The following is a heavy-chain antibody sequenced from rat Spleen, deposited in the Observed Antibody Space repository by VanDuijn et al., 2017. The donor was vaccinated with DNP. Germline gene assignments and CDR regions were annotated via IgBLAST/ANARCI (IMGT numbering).Heavy chain of an antibody. CDR1: GFSITSSH. CDR3: ATGPITTFAY. V-gene: IGHV3-1*01. Sequence: EVQLQESGPGLVKPSQSLSLTCSATGFSITSSHRWNWIRKFPGNKMEWLGYISYSGSTSYNPSLKSRISITRDTSKNQFFLQLNSVTTEDTATYYCATGPITTFAYWGQGTLVTVSS. CDR2: ISYSGST. J-gene: IGHJ3*01. D-gene: IGHD1-10*01.